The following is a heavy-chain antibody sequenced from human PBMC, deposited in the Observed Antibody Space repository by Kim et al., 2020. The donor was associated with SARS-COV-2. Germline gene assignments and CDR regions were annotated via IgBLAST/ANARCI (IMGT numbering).Heavy chain of an antibody. J-gene: IGHJ4*02. Sequence: SETLSLTCAVYGGSFSGYYWSWIRQPPGKGLEWIGEINHSGSTNYNPSLKSRVTISVDTSKNQFSLKLSSVTAADTAVYYCARGPEIEMATPFDYWGQGTLVTVSS. CDR1: GGSFSGYY. CDR2: INHSGST. V-gene: IGHV4-34*01. D-gene: IGHD5-12*01. CDR3: ARGPEIEMATPFDY.